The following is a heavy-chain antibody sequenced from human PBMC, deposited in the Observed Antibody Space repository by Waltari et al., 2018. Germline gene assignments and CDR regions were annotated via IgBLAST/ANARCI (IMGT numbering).Heavy chain of an antibody. D-gene: IGHD2-21*01. CDR2: IYYSGST. CDR1: GGSISSSSYY. J-gene: IGHJ4*02. Sequence: QLQLQESGPGLVKPSETLSLTCTVSGGSISSSSYYWGWIRQPPGKGLEWIGSIYYSGSTYYNPSLKSRVTISVDTSKNQFSLKLSSVTAADTAVNYCARGSGVVIAPEPHFDYWGQGTLVTVSS. V-gene: IGHV4-39*07. CDR3: ARGSGVVIAPEPHFDY.